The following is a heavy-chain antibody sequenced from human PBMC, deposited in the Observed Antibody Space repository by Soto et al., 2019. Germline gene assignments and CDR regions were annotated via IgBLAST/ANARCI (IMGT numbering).Heavy chain of an antibody. D-gene: IGHD4-17*01. Sequence: PGESLKISCKGSGYSISYYRIGWVRQMPGKGLEWMGIIYPGDSDTRYSPSFQGQVTMSADKSISTAYLQWSSLKASDTAMYYCARDSDYGGNSGASDLCCQGTMVTVSS. CDR3: ARDSDYGGNSGASDL. J-gene: IGHJ3*01. V-gene: IGHV5-51*01. CDR2: IYPGDSDT. CDR1: GYSISYYR.